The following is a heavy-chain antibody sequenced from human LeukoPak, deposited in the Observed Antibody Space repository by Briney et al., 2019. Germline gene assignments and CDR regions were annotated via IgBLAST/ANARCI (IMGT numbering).Heavy chain of an antibody. CDR2: IYYSGNT. CDR3: ARTITIFGALGYFDY. Sequence: PSQTLSLTCTVSGTSISSGAYSWSWLRPHPGKGLEWIAYIYYSGNTYYNPSLKRRVTISVDTSKNQFSLKLSSVTAADTAVYYCARTITIFGALGYFDYWGQGTLVTVSS. D-gene: IGHD3-3*01. V-gene: IGHV4-31*03. CDR1: GTSISSGAYS. J-gene: IGHJ4*02.